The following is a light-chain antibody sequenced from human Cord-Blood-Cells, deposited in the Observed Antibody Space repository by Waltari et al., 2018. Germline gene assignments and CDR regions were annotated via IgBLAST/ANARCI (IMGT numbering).Light chain of an antibody. Sequence: EIVMTQSPATLSVSPGERATLSCRASQSVSSNLAWYQQKPGQAPGLLIYGASTRATGIPARFSGSGSGTEFTLTISSLQSEDFAVYYCQQYNNWPPFLTFGGGTKVEIK. CDR1: QSVSSN. CDR2: GAS. V-gene: IGKV3-15*01. J-gene: IGKJ4*01. CDR3: QQYNNWPPFLT.